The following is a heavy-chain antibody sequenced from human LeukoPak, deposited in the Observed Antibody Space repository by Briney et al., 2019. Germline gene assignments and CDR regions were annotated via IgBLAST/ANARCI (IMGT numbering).Heavy chain of an antibody. Sequence: PGGSLRLSCTASGFTFGDYAMSWFRQAPGKGLEWVGFIRSKAYGGTTEYAASVKGRFTISRDDSKSIAYLQMNSLKTEDTAVYYCAKVYSSNWIYDAFDIWGQGTMVTVSS. J-gene: IGHJ3*02. D-gene: IGHD4-11*01. CDR1: GFTFGDYA. CDR3: AKVYSSNWIYDAFDI. CDR2: IRSKAYGGTT. V-gene: IGHV3-49*03.